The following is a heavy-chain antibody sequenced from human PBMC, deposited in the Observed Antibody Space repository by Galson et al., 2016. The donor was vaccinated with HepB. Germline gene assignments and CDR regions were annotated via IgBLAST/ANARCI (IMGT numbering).Heavy chain of an antibody. CDR3: ARHRTPYSYYDGMDV. CDR2: IYPADSDT. Sequence: QSGAEVKKPGESLKISCKGSGYTFTNYWIGWVRQMPGKGLEWLGIIYPADSDTRYSPSFQGQVTISADKSISTAYLQWSSLKASDTAIYYCARHRTPYSYYDGMDVWGQVTTVTVSS. J-gene: IGHJ6*02. CDR1: GYTFTNYW. D-gene: IGHD1/OR15-1a*01. V-gene: IGHV5-51*01.